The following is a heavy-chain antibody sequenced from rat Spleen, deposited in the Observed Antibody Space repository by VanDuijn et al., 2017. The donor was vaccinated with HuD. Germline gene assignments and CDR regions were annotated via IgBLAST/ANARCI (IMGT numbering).Heavy chain of an antibody. CDR2: ISTGGGNT. J-gene: IGHJ2*01. V-gene: IGHV5-25*01. CDR3: ARDYGGSPGRFDY. D-gene: IGHD1-11*01. Sequence: EVQLVESGGGLVQPGRSMKLSCAALGFTFSNYYMAWVRQAPTKGLEWVASISTGGGNTYYRGSVKGRFTISRDNAKSTLYLQMDSLRSEDTATYYCARDYGGSPGRFDYWGQGVMVTVSS. CDR1: GFTFSNYY.